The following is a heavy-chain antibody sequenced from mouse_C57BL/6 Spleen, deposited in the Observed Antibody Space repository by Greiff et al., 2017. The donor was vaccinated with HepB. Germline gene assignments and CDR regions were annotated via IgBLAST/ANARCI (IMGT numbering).Heavy chain of an antibody. D-gene: IGHD1-1*01. CDR1: GFTFSSYA. CDR3: TREYYGSSQYYFDY. J-gene: IGHJ2*01. V-gene: IGHV5-9-1*02. Sequence: DVQLVESGEGLVKPGGSLKLSCAASGFTFSSYAMSWVRQTPEKRLEWVAYISSGGDYIYYADTVKGRFTISRDNARNTLYLQMSSLKSEDTAMYYCTREYYGSSQYYFDYWGQGTTLTVSS. CDR2: ISSGGDYI.